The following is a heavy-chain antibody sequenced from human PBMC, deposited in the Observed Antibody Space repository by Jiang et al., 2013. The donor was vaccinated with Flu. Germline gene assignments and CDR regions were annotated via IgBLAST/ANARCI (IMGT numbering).Heavy chain of an antibody. V-gene: IGHV4-39*01. D-gene: IGHD3-22*01. Sequence: EWIGSIYYSGSTYXNPSLKSRVTISVDTSKNQFSLKLSSVTAADTAVYYCARRDSSGQGAFDIWGQGTMVTVSS. CDR3: ARRDSSGQGAFDI. J-gene: IGHJ3*02. CDR2: IYYSGST.